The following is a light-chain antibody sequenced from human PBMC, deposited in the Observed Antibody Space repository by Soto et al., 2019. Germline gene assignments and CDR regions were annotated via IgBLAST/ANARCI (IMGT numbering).Light chain of an antibody. CDR1: SSDVGGYNY. CDR2: DVS. V-gene: IGLV2-14*03. Sequence: QAVLTQTASVSGSPGQSITISCTGTSSDVGGYNYVSWYQHHPGKAPKLMIYDVSNRPSGVSNRFSGSKSGNTASLTISGLQPEDEADYYCCSYTTSNTRQIVFGTRTKVTVL. CDR3: CSYTTSNTRQIV. J-gene: IGLJ1*01.